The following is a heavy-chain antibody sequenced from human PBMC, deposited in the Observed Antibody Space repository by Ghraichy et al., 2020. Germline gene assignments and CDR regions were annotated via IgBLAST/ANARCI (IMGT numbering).Heavy chain of an antibody. CDR2: INHSGST. Sequence: ESLNISCAVYGGSFSGYYWSWIRQPPGKGLEWIGEINHSGSTNYNPSLKSRVTISVDTSKNQFSLKLSSVTAADTAVYYCARAPSRAAISFDYWGQGTLVTVSS. V-gene: IGHV4-34*01. CDR1: GGSFSGYY. CDR3: ARAPSRAAISFDY. J-gene: IGHJ4*02. D-gene: IGHD2-2*02.